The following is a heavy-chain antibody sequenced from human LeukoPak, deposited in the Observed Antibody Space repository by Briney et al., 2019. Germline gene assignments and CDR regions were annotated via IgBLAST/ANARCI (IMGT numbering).Heavy chain of an antibody. D-gene: IGHD3-9*01. V-gene: IGHV3-23*01. CDR1: GFTFSSYA. J-gene: IGHJ4*02. CDR2: IVGSGDRT. CDR3: ARDEILPPTYDILTGGYFDY. Sequence: QPGGSLRLSCAASGFTFSSYAMSWVRQAPGKGLEWVSGIVGSGDRTYYADSVKGRFTISRDNAKNSLYLQMNSLRDEDTAVYYCARDEILPPTYDILTGGYFDYWGQGTLVTVSS.